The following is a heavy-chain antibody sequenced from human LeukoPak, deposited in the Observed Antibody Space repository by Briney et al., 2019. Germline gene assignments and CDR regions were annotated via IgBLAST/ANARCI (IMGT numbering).Heavy chain of an antibody. CDR3: AKEEYSYGYNWFDP. CDR2: ISYDGSNK. Sequence: PGGSLRLSCAASGFTFSSYGMHWVRQAPGKGLEWVAVISYDGSNKYYADSVKGRFTISRDNSKNTLYLQMNSLRAEDTAVYYCAKEEYSYGYNWFDPWGQGTLVTVSS. D-gene: IGHD5-18*01. V-gene: IGHV3-30*18. J-gene: IGHJ5*02. CDR1: GFTFSSYG.